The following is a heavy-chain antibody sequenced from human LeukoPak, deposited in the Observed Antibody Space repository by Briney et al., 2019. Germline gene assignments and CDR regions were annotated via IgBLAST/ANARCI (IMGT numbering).Heavy chain of an antibody. Sequence: PGGSLRLSCAASGFSFIDYWMTWVRQAPGKGLEWVGNIKQVGSETYHVDSVKGRFTISRDNSKNTLYLQMNSLRAEDTALYYCAKDRFYSGSPRAFDMWGRGTMVTVSS. D-gene: IGHD1-26*01. CDR2: IKQVGSET. J-gene: IGHJ3*02. CDR3: AKDRFYSGSPRAFDM. CDR1: GFSFIDYW. V-gene: IGHV3-7*03.